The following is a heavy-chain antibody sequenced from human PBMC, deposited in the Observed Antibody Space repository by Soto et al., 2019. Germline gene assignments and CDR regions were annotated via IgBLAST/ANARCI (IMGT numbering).Heavy chain of an antibody. D-gene: IGHD3-3*01. Sequence: GSLRLSCAASGFTFSSYAMSWVRQAPGKGLEWVSAISGSGGSTYYADSVKGRFTISRDNSKNTLYLQMNSLRAEDTAVYYCAKGGYYDFWSGPFDPWGQGTLVTVSS. CDR2: ISGSGGST. CDR1: GFTFSSYA. V-gene: IGHV3-23*01. J-gene: IGHJ5*02. CDR3: AKGGYYDFWSGPFDP.